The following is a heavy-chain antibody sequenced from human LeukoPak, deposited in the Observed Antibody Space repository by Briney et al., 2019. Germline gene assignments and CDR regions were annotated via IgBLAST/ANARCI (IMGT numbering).Heavy chain of an antibody. CDR1: GGSISSYY. D-gene: IGHD2-2*02. CDR2: IYYSGST. Sequence: PLETLSLTCTVSGGSISSYYWSWIRQPPGKGLEWIGYIYYSGSTNYNPSLKSRVTISVDTSKNQFSLKLSSVPAADTAVYYCARVGYCSSTSCYTGYYYMDVWGKGTTVTVSS. V-gene: IGHV4-59*01. CDR3: ARVGYCSSTSCYTGYYYMDV. J-gene: IGHJ6*03.